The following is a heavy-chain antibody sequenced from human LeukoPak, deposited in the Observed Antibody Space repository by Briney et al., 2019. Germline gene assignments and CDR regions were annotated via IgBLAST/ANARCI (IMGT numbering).Heavy chain of an antibody. CDR1: GYTFTSYY. V-gene: IGHV1-46*01. Sequence: GASVKVSCKASGYTFTSYYMHWVRQAPGQGLEWMGIINPSGGSTSYAQKFQGRVTMTRDTSTSTVYMELSSLRSEDTAVYYCARDWHGSGSYYTGPNNWFDPWGQGTLVTVSS. CDR2: INPSGGST. CDR3: ARDWHGSGSYYTGPNNWFDP. J-gene: IGHJ5*02. D-gene: IGHD3-10*01.